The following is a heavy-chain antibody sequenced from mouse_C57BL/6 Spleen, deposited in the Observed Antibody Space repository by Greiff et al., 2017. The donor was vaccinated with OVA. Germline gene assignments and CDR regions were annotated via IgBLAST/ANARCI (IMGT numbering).Heavy chain of an antibody. CDR1: GFTFSSYG. J-gene: IGHJ2*01. Sequence: EVKLVESGGDLVKPGGSLKLSCAASGFTFSSYGMSWVRQTPDKRLEWVATISSGGSYTYYPDSVKGRFTISRDNAKNTLYLQMSSLKSEDTAMYYCARHEGSGYYFDYWGQGTTLTVSS. CDR2: ISSGGSYT. D-gene: IGHD3-2*02. V-gene: IGHV5-6*01. CDR3: ARHEGSGYYFDY.